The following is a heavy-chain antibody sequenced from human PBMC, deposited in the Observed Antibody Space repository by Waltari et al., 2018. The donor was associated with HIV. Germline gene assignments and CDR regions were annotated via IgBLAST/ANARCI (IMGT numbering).Heavy chain of an antibody. CDR2: TYYRSKWYN. Sequence: QVQLQQSGPGLVKPSQTLSLTCAISGHSVSSDSAAWNWIRQSPSRGLEWLGRTYYRSKWYNDYALSVKGRISINADTSKNQFSLQLSSVTPDDTAVYYCARVPGNFLEQLVNFYYGMDVWGQGTTVTVSS. CDR3: ARVPGNFLEQLVNFYYGMDV. J-gene: IGHJ6*02. D-gene: IGHD6-6*01. CDR1: GHSVSSDSAA. V-gene: IGHV6-1*01.